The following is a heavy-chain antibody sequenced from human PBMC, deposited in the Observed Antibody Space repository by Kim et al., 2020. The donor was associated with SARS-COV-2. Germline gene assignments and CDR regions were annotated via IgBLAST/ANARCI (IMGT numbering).Heavy chain of an antibody. D-gene: IGHD5-18*01. CDR1: GFTFSSYA. Sequence: GGSLRLSCAASGFTFSSYAMHWVRQAPGKGLEWVAVISYDGSNKYYADSVKGRFTISRDNSKNTLYLQMNSLRAEDTAVYYCARDLEEKSGYSYGLVGIFDYWGQGTLVTVSS. J-gene: IGHJ4*02. V-gene: IGHV3-30-3*01. CDR3: ARDLEEKSGYSYGLVGIFDY. CDR2: ISYDGSNK.